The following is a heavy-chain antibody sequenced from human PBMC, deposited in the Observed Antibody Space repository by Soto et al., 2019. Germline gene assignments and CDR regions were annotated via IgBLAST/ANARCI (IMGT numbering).Heavy chain of an antibody. D-gene: IGHD3-9*01. CDR1: GGSISSYY. V-gene: IGHV4-59*01. J-gene: IGHJ6*02. Sequence: SETLSLTCTVSGGSISSYYWSWIRQPPGKGLEWIGYIYYSGSTNYNPSLKSRVTISVDTSKNQFSLKLSSVTAADTAVYYCARVPMHYDILTGYSDYYYYGMHVWAQGTTLTAP. CDR3: ARVPMHYDILTGYSDYYYYGMHV. CDR2: IYYSGST.